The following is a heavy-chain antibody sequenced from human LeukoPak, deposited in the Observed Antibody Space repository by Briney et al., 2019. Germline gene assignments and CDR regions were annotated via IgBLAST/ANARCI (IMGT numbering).Heavy chain of an antibody. CDR1: GGSFSGYY. CDR2: INHSGST. V-gene: IGHV4-34*01. D-gene: IGHD2-8*01. CDR3: ARGHVGSYAYYYYYGMDV. J-gene: IGHJ6*02. Sequence: SETLSLTCAVYGGSFSGYYWSWIRQPPKKGLEWIGEINHSGSTNYNPSLKSRVPISVDTSKNQFSLKVRPVTAADPAVYYCARGHVGSYAYYYYYGMDVWGQGTTVTVSS.